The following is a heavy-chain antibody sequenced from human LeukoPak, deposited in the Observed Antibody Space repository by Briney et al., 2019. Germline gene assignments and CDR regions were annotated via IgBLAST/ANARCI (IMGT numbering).Heavy chain of an antibody. CDR1: GFTFSSYS. J-gene: IGHJ3*02. CDR3: ARDWAHHDAFGI. CDR2: ISSSSSYI. D-gene: IGHD3-16*01. V-gene: IGHV3-21*06. Sequence: PGGSLRLSCAASGFTFSSYSMNWVRQAPGKGLEWVSSISSSSSYIYYADSVKGRFTISRDNAKNSLYLQMNSLRAEDTAVYYCARDWAHHDAFGIWGQGTMVTVSS.